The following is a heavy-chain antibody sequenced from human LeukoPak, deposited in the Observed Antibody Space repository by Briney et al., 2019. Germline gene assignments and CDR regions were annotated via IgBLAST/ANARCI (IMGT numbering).Heavy chain of an antibody. Sequence: GGSLRLSCAASGFTFSSYWMSWVRQAPGKGLEWVANIKQDGGEKYYVDSVKGRFTISRDNAKNSLYLQMNSLRAEDTAVYYCASSPTYYDFWSGSPGRDYWGQGTLVTVSS. CDR3: ASSPTYYDFWSGSPGRDY. J-gene: IGHJ4*02. CDR2: IKQDGGEK. D-gene: IGHD3-3*01. V-gene: IGHV3-7*01. CDR1: GFTFSSYW.